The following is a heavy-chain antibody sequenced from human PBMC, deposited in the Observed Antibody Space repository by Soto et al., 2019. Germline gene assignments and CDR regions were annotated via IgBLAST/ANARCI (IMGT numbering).Heavy chain of an antibody. CDR3: ARALTTVTVFDP. V-gene: IGHV4-31*01. D-gene: IGHD4-17*01. Sequence: QVQLQESGPGLVKPSQTLSLTCTVSGGSISSGGYYWSWIRQHPGKGLEWIGYIYYSGSTHYNPSLKRTVTVTVDTSKNQFSLKMSSVTAADTAVYYCARALTTVTVFDPWGQGTRVTVSS. CDR1: GGSISSGGYY. CDR2: IYYSGST. J-gene: IGHJ5*02.